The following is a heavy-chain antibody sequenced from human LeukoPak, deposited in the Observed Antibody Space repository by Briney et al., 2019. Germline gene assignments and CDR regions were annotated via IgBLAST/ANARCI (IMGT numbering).Heavy chain of an antibody. D-gene: IGHD1-7*01. CDR1: GGSISSSSYY. V-gene: IGHV4-39*07. CDR3: ARSGGTMSSWFDP. J-gene: IGHJ5*02. Sequence: SETLSLTCTVSGGSISSSSYYWGWIRQPPGKGLEWIGSIYYSGSTYYNPSLKSRVAISVDTSKNQFSLKLSSVTAADTAVYYCARSGGTMSSWFDPWGQGTLVTVSS. CDR2: IYYSGST.